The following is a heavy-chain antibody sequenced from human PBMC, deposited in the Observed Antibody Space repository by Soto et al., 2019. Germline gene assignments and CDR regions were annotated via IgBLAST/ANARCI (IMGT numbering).Heavy chain of an antibody. CDR1: GFTFSSYA. CDR2: FSASGGGS. D-gene: IGHD1-26*01. V-gene: IGHV3-23*01. CDR3: AKSFTPLPGSLMGVLYFDL. J-gene: IGHJ4*02. Sequence: PGGSLRLSCAASGFTFSSYAMSWVRQAPGKGLEWVSAFSASGGGSYYADPVVGRFSISRDNSKNTLHLQMNSLRAEDTAVYYCAKSFTPLPGSLMGVLYFDLWGLGTLVTVSS.